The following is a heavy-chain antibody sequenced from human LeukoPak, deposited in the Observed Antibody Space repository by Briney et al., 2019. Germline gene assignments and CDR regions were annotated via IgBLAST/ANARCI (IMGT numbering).Heavy chain of an antibody. J-gene: IGHJ4*02. CDR1: GYTFTSYD. Sequence: GASVKVSCKASGYTFTSYDINWVRQATGQGLEWMGWMNPNSGNTGYAQKFQGRVTMTRNTSISTAYMELSSLRSEDTAVYYCARVKSRIRKGDSSGYYPIDYWGQGTLVTVSS. V-gene: IGHV1-8*01. CDR3: ARVKSRIRKGDSSGYYPIDY. D-gene: IGHD3-22*01. CDR2: MNPNSGNT.